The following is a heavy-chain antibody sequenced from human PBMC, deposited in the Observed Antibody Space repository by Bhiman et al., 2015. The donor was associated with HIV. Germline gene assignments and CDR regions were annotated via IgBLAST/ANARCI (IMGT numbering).Heavy chain of an antibody. J-gene: IGHJ4*02. Sequence: PASGFTFSSYAMHWVRQAPGKGLEWVAVISYDGSNKYYADSVKGRFTISRDNSKNTLYVQMNSLRAEDTAVYYCARDGGGALRFLEWFDYWGQGTLVTVSS. D-gene: IGHD3-3*01. CDR3: ARDGGGALRFLEWFDY. CDR2: ISYDGSNK. CDR1: GFTFSSYA. V-gene: IGHV3-30*04.